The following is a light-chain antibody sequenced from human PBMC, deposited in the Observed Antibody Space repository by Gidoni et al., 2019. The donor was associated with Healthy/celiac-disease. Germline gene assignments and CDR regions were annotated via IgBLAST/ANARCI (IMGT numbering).Light chain of an antibody. CDR1: SSNIGSNY. Sequence: PGQRVTISCSGSSSNIGSNYVYWYQQLPGTAPKLLIYRNNQRPSGVPDRFSGSKSGTSASLAISGLRSEDEADYYCAAWDDSLSGLNWVFGGGTKLTVL. V-gene: IGLV1-47*01. CDR2: RNN. J-gene: IGLJ3*02. CDR3: AAWDDSLSGLNWV.